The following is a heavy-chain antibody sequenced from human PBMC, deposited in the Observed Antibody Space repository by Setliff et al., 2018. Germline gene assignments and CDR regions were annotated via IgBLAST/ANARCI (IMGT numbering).Heavy chain of an antibody. CDR3: ARVAGSGYLDRCFDP. CDR1: GGSISSSSYY. D-gene: IGHD3-22*01. J-gene: IGHJ5*02. V-gene: IGHV4-39*07. Sequence: SETLSLTCTVSGGSISSSSYYWGWIRQPPGKGLEWIGSIYRTGNTHYNPSLKSRVTISLDTSKNQFSLKLTSVTAADTAVYYCARVAGSGYLDRCFDPWGQGTLVTVSS. CDR2: IYRTGNT.